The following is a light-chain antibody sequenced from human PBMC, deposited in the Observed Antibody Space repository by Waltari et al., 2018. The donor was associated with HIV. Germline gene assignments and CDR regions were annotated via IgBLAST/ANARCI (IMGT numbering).Light chain of an antibody. Sequence: SSELTQDPAVSVALGQPVKNACLGDSLRQDDASWYRLRPGQAPQLLDDGQHNRPSGIPDRFSAASSGNRGFLTITGGRAEDEADYYCACWDRSGDYILFGGGTSLTGL. CDR3: ACWDRSGDYIL. CDR2: GQH. CDR1: SLRQDD. J-gene: IGLJ2*01. V-gene: IGLV3-19*01.